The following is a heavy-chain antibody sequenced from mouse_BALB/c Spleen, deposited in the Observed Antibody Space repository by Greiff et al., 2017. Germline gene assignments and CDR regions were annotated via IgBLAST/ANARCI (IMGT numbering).Heavy chain of an antibody. D-gene: IGHD2-10*02. V-gene: IGHV1S81*02. CDR2: INPSNGGT. J-gene: IGHJ4*01. CDR3: TRGGMVTLYYAMDY. CDR1: GYTFTSYY. Sequence: VQLVESGAELVKPGASVKLSCMASGYTFTSYYMYWVKQRPGQGLEWIGEINPSNGGTNFNEKFKSKATLTVDKSSSTAYMQLSSLTSEDSAVYYCTRGGMVTLYYAMDYWGQGTSVTVSS.